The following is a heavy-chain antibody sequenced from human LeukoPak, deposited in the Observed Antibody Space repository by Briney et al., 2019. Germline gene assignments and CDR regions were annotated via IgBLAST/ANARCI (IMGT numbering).Heavy chain of an antibody. CDR3: ARDPNGDYIGAFDFQR. Sequence: PGGSLRLSRVASGFTFSNYAMMWVRQTQERRLEWVSAIRGSGRHTFYADSVKGRFTISRDNFKNTLYLQMNSLRADDSAVYYCARDPNGDYIGAFDFQRWGLGTLVTVSS. CDR1: GFTFSNYA. V-gene: IGHV3-23*01. CDR2: IRGSGRHT. D-gene: IGHD4-17*01. J-gene: IGHJ1*01.